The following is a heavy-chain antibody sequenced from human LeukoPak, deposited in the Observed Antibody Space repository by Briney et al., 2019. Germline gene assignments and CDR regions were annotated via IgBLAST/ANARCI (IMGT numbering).Heavy chain of an antibody. D-gene: IGHD6-19*01. V-gene: IGHV3-7*03. CDR2: IKQDGSEK. Sequence: GGSLRLSCAASGFTFSSYWMSWVRQAPGKGLEWVANIKQDGSEKYYVDSVKGRFTISRDNAKNSLYLQMNSLRAEDTAVYYCARKALPLYSSGWYYWFDPWGQGNLVTVSS. J-gene: IGHJ5*02. CDR3: ARKALPLYSSGWYYWFDP. CDR1: GFTFSSYW.